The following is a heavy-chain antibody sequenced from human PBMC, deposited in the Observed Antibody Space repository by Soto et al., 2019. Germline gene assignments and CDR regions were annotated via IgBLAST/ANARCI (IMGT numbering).Heavy chain of an antibody. CDR2: ISYDGSNK. D-gene: IGHD1-26*01. J-gene: IGHJ4*02. CDR3: WSGSYFDNFDY. V-gene: IGHV3-30*03. Sequence: SLRLSCAASGFTFSSYGMHWGRQAPGKGLEWVAVISYDGSNKYYADSVKGRFTISRDNSKNTLYLQMNSLRAEDTAVYYCWSGSYFDNFDYWGQGTLVTVSS. CDR1: GFTFSSYG.